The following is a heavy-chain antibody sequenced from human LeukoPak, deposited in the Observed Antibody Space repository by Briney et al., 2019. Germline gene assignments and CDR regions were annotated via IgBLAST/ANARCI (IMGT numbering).Heavy chain of an antibody. Sequence: SVKVSCKASGGTFSSYAISWVRQAPGQGLEWMGGIIPIFGTANYAQKFQGRVTITADESTSTAYMELSSLRSEDTAVYYCARDCSSTSCYPPGDYWGQGTLVTVSS. CDR3: ARDCSSTSCYPPGDY. CDR1: GGTFSSYA. V-gene: IGHV1-69*13. J-gene: IGHJ4*02. D-gene: IGHD2-2*01. CDR2: IIPIFGTA.